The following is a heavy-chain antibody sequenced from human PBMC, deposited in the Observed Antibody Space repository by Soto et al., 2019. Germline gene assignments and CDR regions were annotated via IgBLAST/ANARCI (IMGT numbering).Heavy chain of an antibody. CDR1: GGSISSGGYY. V-gene: IGHV4-31*03. CDR3: ARVPVAGTEYFDY. D-gene: IGHD6-19*01. CDR2: IYYSGST. Sequence: SETLSLTCTVSGGSISSGGYYWSWIRQHPGKGLEWIGYIYYSGSTYYNPSLKSRVTISVDTSKNQFSLKLSSVTAADTAVYYCARVPVAGTEYFDYWGQGTLVTVSS. J-gene: IGHJ4*02.